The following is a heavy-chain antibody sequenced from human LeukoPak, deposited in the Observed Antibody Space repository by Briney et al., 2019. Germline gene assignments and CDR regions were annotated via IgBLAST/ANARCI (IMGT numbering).Heavy chain of an antibody. Sequence: ASVKVSCKASGYTFSSYGISWVRQAPGQGLEWMGWISAYNGNTKYAQKLQGRVTMTTDTSTSTAYMELRSLRSDDTAVYYCARDPKHYYDSSGYYYDYWGQGTLVTVSS. V-gene: IGHV1-18*01. CDR1: GYTFSSYG. CDR2: ISAYNGNT. J-gene: IGHJ4*02. D-gene: IGHD3-22*01. CDR3: ARDPKHYYDSSGYYYDY.